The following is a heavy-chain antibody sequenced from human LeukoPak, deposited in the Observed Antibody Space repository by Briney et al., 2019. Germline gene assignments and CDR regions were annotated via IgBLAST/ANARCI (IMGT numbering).Heavy chain of an antibody. CDR1: GFTFSIYG. CDR3: ARDWGLSVEWLFQIDY. Sequence: PGGSLRLSCAASGFTFSIYGMHWVRQAPGKGLEWVAFIRYDGSNKYYADSVKGRFTISRDNAKNSLYLQMNSLRAEDTAVYYCARDWGLSVEWLFQIDYWGQGTLVTVSS. D-gene: IGHD3-3*01. V-gene: IGHV3-30*02. CDR2: IRYDGSNK. J-gene: IGHJ4*02.